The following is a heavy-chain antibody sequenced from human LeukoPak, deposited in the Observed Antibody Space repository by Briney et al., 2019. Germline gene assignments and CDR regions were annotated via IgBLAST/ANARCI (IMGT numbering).Heavy chain of an antibody. CDR3: VKRDNIVGATYFDY. CDR1: GFTFRSYA. CDR2: ISGNGGST. Sequence: GGSLRLSCSASGFTFRSYAVHWVRQAPGKGLEYISSISGNGGSTYYADSVKGRFTISRDNSKNTLSLHMSSLKPEDTAVYYCVKRDNIVGATYFDYWGQGTLVTVSS. V-gene: IGHV3-64D*09. J-gene: IGHJ4*02. D-gene: IGHD1-26*01.